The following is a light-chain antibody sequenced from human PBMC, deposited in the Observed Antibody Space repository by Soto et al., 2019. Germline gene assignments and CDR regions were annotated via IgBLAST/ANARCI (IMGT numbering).Light chain of an antibody. V-gene: IGKV1-5*03. CDR1: QTISSW. CDR3: QQYKSYSLT. Sequence: DIQMTQSPSTLSGSVGDRVTITFRASQTISSWLAWYQQKPGKAPKLLIYKASSLESGVPSRFSGSGSGTEFTLTISGLQPDDFATYYCQQYKSYSLTFGGGTKVDIK. J-gene: IGKJ4*01. CDR2: KAS.